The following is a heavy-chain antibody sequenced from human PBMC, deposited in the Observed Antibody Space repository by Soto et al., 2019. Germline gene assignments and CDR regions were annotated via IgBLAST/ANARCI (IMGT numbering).Heavy chain of an antibody. D-gene: IGHD2-2*01. CDR3: ASTYCSSTSCYGNPGLY. CDR2: INPNSGGT. Sequence: GASVKVSCKASGYTFTGYYMHWVRQAPGQGLEWMGWINPNSGGTNYAQKFQGWVTMTRDTSISTAYMELSRLRSDDTAVYYCASTYCSSTSCYGNPGLYWGQGTLVTVAS. J-gene: IGHJ4*02. V-gene: IGHV1-2*04. CDR1: GYTFTGYY.